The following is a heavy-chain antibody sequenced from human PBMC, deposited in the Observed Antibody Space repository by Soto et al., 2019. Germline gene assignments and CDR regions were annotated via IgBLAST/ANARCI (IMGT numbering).Heavy chain of an antibody. CDR2: IQSTGIT. CDR1: GGSISSGRYD. J-gene: IGHJ5*02. D-gene: IGHD3-10*01. V-gene: IGHV4-61*01. Sequence: SETLSLTCTISGGSISSGRYDWSWIRQAPGKGLEWIGYIQSTGITNYNSPLRSRATISVDTSKNQFSLKLTSVTAADTAMYFCTRAERFPRSWFDPWGQGTQVTVSS. CDR3: TRAERFPRSWFDP.